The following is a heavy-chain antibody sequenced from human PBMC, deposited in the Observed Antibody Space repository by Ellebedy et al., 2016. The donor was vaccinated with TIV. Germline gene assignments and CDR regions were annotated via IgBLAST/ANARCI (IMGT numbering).Heavy chain of an antibody. V-gene: IGHV3-30*18. J-gene: IGHJ4*02. D-gene: IGHD3-16*01. Sequence: GESLKISCAASGFTFSGYGMHWVLQTPGKGLEWLAVIAYNGNSHFYADSVNGRITISRDNSKNTLYLQMNSLRAEDTAVYYCAKDLRPLWGGAMDSWGRGALVTVSS. CDR1: GFTFSGYG. CDR2: IAYNGNSH. CDR3: AKDLRPLWGGAMDS.